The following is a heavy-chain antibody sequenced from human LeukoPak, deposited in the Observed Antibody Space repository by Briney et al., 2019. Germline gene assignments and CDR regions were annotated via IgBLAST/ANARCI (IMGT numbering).Heavy chain of an antibody. V-gene: IGHV1-18*04. CDR1: GYNFTSDN. J-gene: IGHJ3*02. CDR3: ARDPGRFIRPRDAFDI. Sequence: ASVKVSCKTSGYNFTSDNIHWVRQAPGQGLEWMGWISAYNGNTNYAQKLQGRVTMTTDTSTSTAYMELRSLRSDDTAVYYCARDPGRFIRPRDAFDIWGQGTMVTVSS. CDR2: ISAYNGNT.